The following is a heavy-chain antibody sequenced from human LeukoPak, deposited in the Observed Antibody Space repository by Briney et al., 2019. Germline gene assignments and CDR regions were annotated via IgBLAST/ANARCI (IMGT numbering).Heavy chain of an antibody. V-gene: IGHV4-59*01. CDR3: ARVEDGYNSYYFDY. D-gene: IGHD5-24*01. Sequence: SETLSLTCTVSGGSISSYYWSWIRQPPGKGLEWIGYIYYSGSTNYNPSLKSRVTISVDTSKNQFSLKLSSVTAADTAVYYCARVEDGYNSYYFDYWGQGTLVTVSS. J-gene: IGHJ4*02. CDR1: GGSISSYY. CDR2: IYYSGST.